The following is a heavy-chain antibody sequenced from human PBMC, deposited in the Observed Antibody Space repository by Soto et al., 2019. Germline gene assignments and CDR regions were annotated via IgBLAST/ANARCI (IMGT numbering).Heavy chain of an antibody. CDR2: FVPLFGSA. J-gene: IGHJ5*02. CDR3: AREDDTTGHYSWFDP. D-gene: IGHD1-26*01. V-gene: IGHV1-69*01. Sequence: QVQLVQSGAEVKTPGSSMKVSCTASGGTFASHTFGWVRQAPGPGLQWMGGFVPLFGSARIARNFQGRVAITADASTSTVFLEVNNLTSDDTATYYCAREDDTTGHYSWFDPWGPGTLVTVSS. CDR1: GGTFASHT.